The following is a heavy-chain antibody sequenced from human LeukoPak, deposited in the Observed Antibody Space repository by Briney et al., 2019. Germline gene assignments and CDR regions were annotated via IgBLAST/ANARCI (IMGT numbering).Heavy chain of an antibody. Sequence: PGGSLRLSCAASGFTFSSYAMHWVRQAPGKGLEWVAVISYDGSNKYYADSVKGRFTISRDNSKNTLSLQINSLRVEDTAVYYCAKDHSKIQPFDYWGQGTLVTVSS. CDR2: ISYDGSNK. CDR3: AKDHSKIQPFDY. D-gene: IGHD5-18*01. J-gene: IGHJ4*02. V-gene: IGHV3-30-3*02. CDR1: GFTFSSYA.